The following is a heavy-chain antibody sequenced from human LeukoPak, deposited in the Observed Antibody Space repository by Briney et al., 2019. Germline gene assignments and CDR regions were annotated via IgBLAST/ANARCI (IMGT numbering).Heavy chain of an antibody. J-gene: IGHJ3*02. CDR3: ASRLGIAAAGTGAFDI. D-gene: IGHD6-13*01. CDR1: GFTLSSYG. V-gene: IGHV3-33*01. Sequence: GGSLRLSCTASGFTLSSYGMHWVRQAPGKGLEWVTVIRHDGSNKYYADSVKGRFTISRDNSKNTLYLQMNSLRAEDTAVYYCASRLGIAAAGTGAFDIWGQGTMVTVSS. CDR2: IRHDGSNK.